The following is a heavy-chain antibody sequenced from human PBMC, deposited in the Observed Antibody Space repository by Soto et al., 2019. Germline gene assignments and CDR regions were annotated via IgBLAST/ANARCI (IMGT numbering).Heavy chain of an antibody. J-gene: IGHJ5*02. D-gene: IGHD5-12*01. CDR2: ISTTSVTM. Sequence: GGSLRLSCEASGFVFNTYGMNWVRQAPGKGLEWIAYISTTSVTMYYADSLKGRFTVSRDNAQNSLYLQMNSLTADDTAAYYCARDGGYSYALDLWGQGTLVTVSS. V-gene: IGHV3-48*01. CDR1: GFVFNTYG. CDR3: ARDGGYSYALDL.